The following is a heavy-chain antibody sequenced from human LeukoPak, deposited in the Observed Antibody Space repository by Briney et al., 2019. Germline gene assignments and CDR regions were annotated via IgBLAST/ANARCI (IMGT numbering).Heavy chain of an antibody. V-gene: IGHV3-23*01. CDR1: GFSFSSYA. D-gene: IGHD2-2*01. CDR2: ISGSGGST. J-gene: IGHJ6*02. CDR3: AKIGCSSTSCYQENYYGMDV. Sequence: GGSLRLSCAASGFSFSSYAMSWVRQAPGKGLEWVSAISGSGGSTYYADSVKGRFTISRDNSKNTLYLQMNSLRAEDTAVYYCAKIGCSSTSCYQENYYGMDVWGQGTTVTVSS.